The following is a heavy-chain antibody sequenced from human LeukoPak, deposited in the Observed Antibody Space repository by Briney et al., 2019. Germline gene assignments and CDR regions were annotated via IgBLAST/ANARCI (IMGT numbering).Heavy chain of an antibody. J-gene: IGHJ6*03. CDR2: IYTSGST. V-gene: IGHV4-61*02. CDR1: GGSISSGSYY. Sequence: SETLSLTCTVSGGSISSGSYYWSWIRQPAGKGLEWIGRIYTSGSTNYNPSLKSRVTISVDTSKNQFSLKLSSVTAADTAVYYCARELSYYYYMDVWGKGTTVTVSS. CDR3: ARELSYYYYMDV.